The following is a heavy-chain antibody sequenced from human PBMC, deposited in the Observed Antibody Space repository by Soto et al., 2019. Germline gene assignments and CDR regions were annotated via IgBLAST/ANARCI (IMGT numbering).Heavy chain of an antibody. CDR2: INAGNGNT. CDR3: ARDAAPEDY. CDR1: GYTFTSYA. Sequence: ASVKVSCKASGYTFTSYAMHWVRQAPGQRLEWMGWINAGNGNTKYSQKFQGRVTMTTDTSTSTAYMELRSLRSDDTAVYYCARDAAPEDYWGQGTLVTVSS. V-gene: IGHV1-3*01. J-gene: IGHJ4*02. D-gene: IGHD6-13*01.